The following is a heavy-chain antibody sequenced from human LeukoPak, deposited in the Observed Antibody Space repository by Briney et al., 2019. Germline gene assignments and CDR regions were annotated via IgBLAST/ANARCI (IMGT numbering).Heavy chain of an antibody. Sequence: SETLSLTCTVSGGPISSYYWSWIRQPPGKGLEWIGYIYYSGSTNYNPSLKSRVTISVDTSKNQFSLKLSSVTAADTAVYYCARARYYDSSGYFDYWGQGTLVTVSS. CDR1: GGPISSYY. CDR3: ARARYYDSSGYFDY. CDR2: IYYSGST. V-gene: IGHV4-59*12. D-gene: IGHD3-22*01. J-gene: IGHJ4*02.